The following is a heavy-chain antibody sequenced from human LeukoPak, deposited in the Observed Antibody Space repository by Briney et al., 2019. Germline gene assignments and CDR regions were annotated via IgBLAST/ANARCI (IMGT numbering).Heavy chain of an antibody. CDR3: ARDVKDDFWSGFSGMDV. J-gene: IGHJ6*02. V-gene: IGHV1-46*01. CDR1: GYTFTSYY. Sequence: ASVKVSCKASGYTFTSYYMHWVRQAPGQGLEWMGIINPSGGSTSYAQKFQGRVTMTRDTSTSTVYMELSRLRSDDTAVYYCARDVKDDFWSGFSGMDVWGQGTTVTVSS. CDR2: INPSGGST. D-gene: IGHD3-3*01.